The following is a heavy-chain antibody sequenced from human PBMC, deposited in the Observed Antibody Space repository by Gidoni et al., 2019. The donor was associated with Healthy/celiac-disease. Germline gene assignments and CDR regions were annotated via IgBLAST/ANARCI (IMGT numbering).Heavy chain of an antibody. CDR2: ISGSGGST. V-gene: IGHV3-23*04. D-gene: IGHD6-19*01. Sequence: VQLVESGGGLVQPGGSLRLSCAVSGFTSSSYAMSWVRQAPGKGLEWVSAISGSGGSTYYADSVKGRFTISRDNSKNTLYLQMNSLRAEDTAVYYCAKQESSGWYGYYFDYWGQGTLVTVSS. CDR3: AKQESSGWYGYYFDY. CDR1: GFTSSSYA. J-gene: IGHJ4*02.